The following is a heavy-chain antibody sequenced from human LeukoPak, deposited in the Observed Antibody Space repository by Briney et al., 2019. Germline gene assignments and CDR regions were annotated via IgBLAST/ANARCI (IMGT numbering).Heavy chain of an antibody. CDR3: ARAKDIVLMVYAPYFDY. V-gene: IGHV4-31*03. CDR1: GGSISSGGYY. J-gene: IGHJ4*02. D-gene: IGHD2-8*01. CDR2: IYYSGST. Sequence: SQTLSLTCTVSGGSISSGGYYWSWIRQHPGKGLEWIGYIYYSGSTYYNPSLKSRVTISVDTSKNQFSLKLSSVTAADTAVYYCARAKDIVLMVYAPYFDYWGQGTLVXX.